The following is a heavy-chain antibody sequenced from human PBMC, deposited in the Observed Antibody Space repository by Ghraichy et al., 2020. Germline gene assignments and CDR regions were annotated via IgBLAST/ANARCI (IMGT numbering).Heavy chain of an antibody. Sequence: GSLRLSCTVSGGSISSYYWSWIRQPPGKGLEWIGYIYYSGSTNYNPSLKSRVTISVDTSKNQFSLKLSSVTAADTAVYYCARVSSSWYHSGWFDPWGQGTLVTVSS. V-gene: IGHV4-59*01. CDR3: ARVSSSWYHSGWFDP. D-gene: IGHD6-13*01. J-gene: IGHJ5*02. CDR1: GGSISSYY. CDR2: IYYSGST.